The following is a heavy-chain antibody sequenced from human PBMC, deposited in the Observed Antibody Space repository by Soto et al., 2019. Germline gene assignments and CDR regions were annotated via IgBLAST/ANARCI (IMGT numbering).Heavy chain of an antibody. CDR3: ARDAVDIVATIDYYYYMDG. V-gene: IGHV3-64*01. CDR1: GFTFSSYA. Sequence: GGSLRLSCAASGFTFSSYAMHWVRQAPGKGLEYVSAISSNGGSTYYANSVKGRFTISRDNSKNTLYLQMGSLRAEDMAVYYCARDAVDIVATIDYYYYMDGWGKGTTVTVSS. D-gene: IGHD5-12*01. J-gene: IGHJ6*03. CDR2: ISSNGGST.